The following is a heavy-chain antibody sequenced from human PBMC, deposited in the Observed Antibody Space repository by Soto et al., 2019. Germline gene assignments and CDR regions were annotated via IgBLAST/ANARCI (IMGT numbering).Heavy chain of an antibody. D-gene: IGHD3-10*01. J-gene: IGHJ5*02. Sequence: ASVKVSCKASGYAFTSYNLHWVRQAPGQGLEWMGIISPSTGSTTYAQKFQGRITMTRDTSMSTVYTELSSLTSEDTAVYYCARGSGLGTYYNPCGQGTLVTVSS. CDR3: ARGSGLGTYYNP. V-gene: IGHV1-46*03. CDR2: ISPSTGST. CDR1: GYAFTSYN.